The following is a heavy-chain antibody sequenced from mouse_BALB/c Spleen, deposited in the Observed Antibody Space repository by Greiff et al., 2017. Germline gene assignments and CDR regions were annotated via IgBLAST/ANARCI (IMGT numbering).Heavy chain of an antibody. D-gene: IGHD1-1*01. CDR1: GFTFSSYG. CDR2: INSNGGST. CDR3: ARVYYGSNYFDY. Sequence: DVMLVESGGGLVQPGGSLKLSCAASGFTFSSYGMSWVRQTPDKRLELVATINSNGGSTYYPDSVKGRFTISRDNAKNTLYLQMSSLKSEDTAMYYCARVYYGSNYFDYWGQGTTLTVSS. V-gene: IGHV5-6-3*01. J-gene: IGHJ2*01.